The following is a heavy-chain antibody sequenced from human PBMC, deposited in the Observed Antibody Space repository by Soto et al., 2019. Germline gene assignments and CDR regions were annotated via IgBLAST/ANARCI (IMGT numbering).Heavy chain of an antibody. CDR2: INPNSGGT. CDR1: GYTFTGSY. J-gene: IGHJ6*04. Sequence: GASVKVSCKASGYTFTGSYMHWVRQAPGQGIEWMGWINPNSGGTNYAQKFQGWVTMTRDTSISTAYMELSRLRSDDTAVYYCARDGYSSSLGILRYYYGMDVWGKGTTVTASS. V-gene: IGHV1-2*04. D-gene: IGHD6-6*01. CDR3: ARDGYSSSLGILRYYYGMDV.